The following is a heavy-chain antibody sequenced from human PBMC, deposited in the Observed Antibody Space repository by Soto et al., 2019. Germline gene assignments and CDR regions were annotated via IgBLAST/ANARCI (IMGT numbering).Heavy chain of an antibody. CDR1: GYSLTSYW. J-gene: IGHJ4*02. D-gene: IGHD4-17*01. V-gene: IGHV5-51*01. CDR2: SYPGYSDT. CDR3: ARLGATVTPFDY. Sequence: GESLKISCKGSGYSLTSYWIGWVRQMPGKGLERMGISYPGYSDTRYSPSSQGHVTISAGKSISTAYLQWSSLKASDTAMYYCARLGATVTPFDYWAQGTLVTVSS.